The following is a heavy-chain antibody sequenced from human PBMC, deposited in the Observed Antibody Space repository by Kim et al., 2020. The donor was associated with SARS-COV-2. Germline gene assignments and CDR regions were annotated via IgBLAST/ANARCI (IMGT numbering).Heavy chain of an antibody. V-gene: IGHV4-39*01. CDR3: ARRAADFFDF. CDR2: GTP. Sequence: GTPYYDPSRKSRVTISVDASRKQFSLKLDSVTAADTAVYYCARRAADFFDFWGQGVLVTVSS. J-gene: IGHJ4*02.